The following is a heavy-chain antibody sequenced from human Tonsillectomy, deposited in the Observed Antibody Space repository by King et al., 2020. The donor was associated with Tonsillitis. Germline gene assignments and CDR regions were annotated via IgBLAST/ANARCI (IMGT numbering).Heavy chain of an antibody. D-gene: IGHD5-24*01. Sequence: TLKESGPTLVKPTQTLTLTCTFSGFSLSTSGVCVGWIRQPPGKAPEWLAVIYWDDDKRYSSSLQSRLTITKDTPKNQVSLTMTNMDPVDTATYYCSHSDPEIRHGYNFWGQGILVTVSS. V-gene: IGHV2-5*02. CDR1: GFSLSTSGVC. CDR2: IYWDDDK. CDR3: SHSDPEIRHGYNF. J-gene: IGHJ4*02.